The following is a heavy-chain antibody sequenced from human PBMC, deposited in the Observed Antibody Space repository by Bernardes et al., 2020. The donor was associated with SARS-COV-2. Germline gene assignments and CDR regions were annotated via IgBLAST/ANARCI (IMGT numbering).Heavy chain of an antibody. Sequence: GWSLRLSCAASGFTVSSNYMSWVRQAPGKGLEWVSVIYSGGSTYYADSVKGRFTISRDNSKNTLYLQMNSLRAEDTAVYYCARGRGPVLLWFGDAFDIWGQGTMVTVSS. CDR3: ARGRGPVLLWFGDAFDI. CDR1: GFTVSSNY. V-gene: IGHV3-53*01. J-gene: IGHJ3*02. CDR2: IYSGGST. D-gene: IGHD3-10*01.